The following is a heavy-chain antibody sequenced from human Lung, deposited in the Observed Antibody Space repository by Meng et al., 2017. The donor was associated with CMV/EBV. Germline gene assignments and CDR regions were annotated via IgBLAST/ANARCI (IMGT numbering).Heavy chain of an antibody. V-gene: IGHV2-5*01. J-gene: IGHJ4*02. D-gene: IGHD3-10*01. CDR3: AHSARYYSSGIYYVPFDY. CDR2: IYWNDDK. CDR1: GVPLRTTGAG. Sequence: SGHTLVXPNQTLTLTCSFPGVPLRTTGAGVGWIRQPPGNALEWLALIYWNDDKRYSPSLKNRFTITKDTSRNRVVLTMTNLDPADTATYYCAHSARYYSSGIYYVPFDYWAQGTLVTSPQ.